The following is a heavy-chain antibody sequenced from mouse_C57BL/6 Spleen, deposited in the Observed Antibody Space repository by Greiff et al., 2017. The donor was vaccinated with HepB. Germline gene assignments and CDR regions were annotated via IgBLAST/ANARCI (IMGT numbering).Heavy chain of an antibody. J-gene: IGHJ2*01. CDR1: GYTFTSYW. CDR3: ARGTIYYDYDDGGYYFDY. V-gene: IGHV1-55*01. D-gene: IGHD2-4*01. Sequence: VQLQQPGAELVKPGASVKMSCKASGYTFTSYWITWVKQRPGQGLEWIGDIYPGSGSTNYNEKFKSKATLTVDTSSSTAYMQLSSLTSEDSAVYYCARGTIYYDYDDGGYYFDYWGQGTTLTVSS. CDR2: IYPGSGST.